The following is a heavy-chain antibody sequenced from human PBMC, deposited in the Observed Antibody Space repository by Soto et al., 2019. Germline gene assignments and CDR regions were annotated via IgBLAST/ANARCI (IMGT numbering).Heavy chain of an antibody. CDR3: ARCRDGYSYAD. V-gene: IGHV3-53*02. CDR1: GFTVSSNY. J-gene: IGHJ4*02. D-gene: IGHD5-18*01. CDR2: IYSGGST. Sequence: VQLVETGGGLIQPGGSLRLSCAASGFTVSSNYMSWVRQAPGKGLEWVSVIYSGGSTYYADSVKGRFTISRDNSKNTLYLQMNSLRAEDTAVYYCARCRDGYSYADWGQGTLVTVSS.